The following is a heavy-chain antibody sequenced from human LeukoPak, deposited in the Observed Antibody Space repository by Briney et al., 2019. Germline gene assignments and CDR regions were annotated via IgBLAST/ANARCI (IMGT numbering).Heavy chain of an antibody. J-gene: IGHJ6*03. CDR1: GGSISSGSYY. D-gene: IGHD2-15*01. CDR2: IYTSGST. CDR3: ARGRGCSGGSCYSAKAYYYYYMDV. Sequence: PSETLSLTCTVSGGSISSGSYYWSWIRQPAGKGLEWIGRIYTSGSTNYNPSLKSRVTISVDTSKNQFSLKLSSVTAADTAVYYCARGRGCSGGSCYSAKAYYYYYMDVWGKGTTVTISS. V-gene: IGHV4-61*02.